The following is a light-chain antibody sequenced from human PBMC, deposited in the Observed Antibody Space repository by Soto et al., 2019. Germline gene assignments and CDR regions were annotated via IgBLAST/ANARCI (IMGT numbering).Light chain of an antibody. Sequence: EIVLTQSPGTLSLSPGERATLSCRASQSVSSNYLAWYQQKPGQAPRLLIYGASSRATGIPDRFSGSGSGTDFTLTISGLEPEDFAVYYCHQYGSLYTFGQGTKVEIK. CDR3: HQYGSLYT. CDR2: GAS. J-gene: IGKJ2*01. V-gene: IGKV3-20*01. CDR1: QSVSSNY.